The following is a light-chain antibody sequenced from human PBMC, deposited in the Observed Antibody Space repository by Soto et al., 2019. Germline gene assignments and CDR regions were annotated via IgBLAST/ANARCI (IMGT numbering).Light chain of an antibody. CDR3: QQYSSWPLT. CDR2: GAS. V-gene: IGKV3-20*01. CDR1: QRVFSNY. Sequence: VVTKSAGALSLSPWERATLSGGATQRVFSNYIAWYQQKPGQAPRRLIFGASTRATGIPARFSGSGSGTEFTLTISGRQPEDFAGYYCQQYSSWPLTFGQGTKVDIK. J-gene: IGKJ1*01.